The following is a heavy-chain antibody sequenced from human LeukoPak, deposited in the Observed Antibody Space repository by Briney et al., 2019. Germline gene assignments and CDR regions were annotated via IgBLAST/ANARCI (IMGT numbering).Heavy chain of an antibody. CDR3: AREYPTTLGTYYYYGMDV. Sequence: ASVTVSCKASGGTFSSYAISWVRQAPGQGLEWMGGIIPIFGTANYAQKFQGRVTITADESTSTAYMELSSLRSEDTAVYYCAREYPTTLGTYYYYGMDVWGQGTTVTVSS. CDR2: IIPIFGTA. J-gene: IGHJ6*02. D-gene: IGHD1-1*01. V-gene: IGHV1-69*01. CDR1: GGTFSSYA.